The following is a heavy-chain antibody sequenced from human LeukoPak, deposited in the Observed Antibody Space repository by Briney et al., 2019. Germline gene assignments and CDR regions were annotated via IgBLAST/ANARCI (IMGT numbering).Heavy chain of an antibody. V-gene: IGHV3-48*03. CDR1: GFTFSGDE. CDR3: ARQRGAYDSRFDY. D-gene: IGHD3-3*01. CDR2: ISTSGSTI. Sequence: GGSLRLSCAASGFTFSGDEMNWVRHAPGKGLESVSYISTSGSTIYYADSVKGRFTISRDKAKRSLYLQMNSRRAEDTAVYYCARQRGAYDSRFDYWGQGTLVTVSS. J-gene: IGHJ4*02.